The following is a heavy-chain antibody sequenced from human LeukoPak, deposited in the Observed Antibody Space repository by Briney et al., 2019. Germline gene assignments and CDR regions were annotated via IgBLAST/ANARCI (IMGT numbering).Heavy chain of an antibody. CDR3: ARDRDSSGWVKI. CDR1: GFTFSTYA. CDR2: IYSGGST. Sequence: PGGSLRLSCAASGFTFSTYAMSWVRQAPGKGLEWVSVIYSGGSTYYADSVKGRFIISRDYSKNTLYLQMNSLGAEDTAVYYCARDRDSSGWVKIWGQGTMVTVSS. V-gene: IGHV3-66*01. D-gene: IGHD6-19*01. J-gene: IGHJ3*02.